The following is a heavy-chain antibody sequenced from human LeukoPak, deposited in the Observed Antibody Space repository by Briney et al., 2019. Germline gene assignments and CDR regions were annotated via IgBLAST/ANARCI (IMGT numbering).Heavy chain of an antibody. CDR3: ARGMDGSGSYGQTAYYYMDV. J-gene: IGHJ6*03. V-gene: IGHV6-1*01. CDR2: TYYRSKGYN. CDR1: GDSVSSNSAA. D-gene: IGHD3-10*01. Sequence: SQTLSLTCAISGDSVSSNSAAWNWIRQSPSRGLEWLGRTYYRSKGYNDYAVSVKSRITINPDTSKNQFSLQLNSVTPEDTAVYYCARGMDGSGSYGQTAYYYMDVWGKGTTVTVSS.